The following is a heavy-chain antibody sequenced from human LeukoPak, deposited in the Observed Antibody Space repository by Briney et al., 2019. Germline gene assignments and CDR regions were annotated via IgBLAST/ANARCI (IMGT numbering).Heavy chain of an antibody. Sequence: GASVKVSCKASGYTFTSYDINWVRQATGQGPEWMGWMNPNSGNTGYAQKFQGRVTMTRNTSISTAYMELSSLRSEDTAVYYCARGLYYDFWSGYYLDYWGQGTLVTVSS. CDR1: GYTFTSYD. J-gene: IGHJ4*02. CDR2: MNPNSGNT. V-gene: IGHV1-8*01. D-gene: IGHD3-3*01. CDR3: ARGLYYDFWSGYYLDY.